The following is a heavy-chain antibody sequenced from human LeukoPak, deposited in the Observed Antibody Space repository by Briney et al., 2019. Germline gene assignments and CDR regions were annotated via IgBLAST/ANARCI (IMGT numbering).Heavy chain of an antibody. CDR2: IKHDGREK. V-gene: IGHV3-7*01. CDR1: GFNFSNYW. D-gene: IGHD3-10*01. CDR3: ARGGRSLWFADLLTN. J-gene: IGHJ4*02. Sequence: PGGSLRLSCEGSGFNFSNYWMVWVRQAPGRGRERVANIKHDGREKHFVDSVKGRFSISRDNAHNSLYLDMNNLRPEDTALYFCARGGRSLWFADLLTNWGQGILVAVSS.